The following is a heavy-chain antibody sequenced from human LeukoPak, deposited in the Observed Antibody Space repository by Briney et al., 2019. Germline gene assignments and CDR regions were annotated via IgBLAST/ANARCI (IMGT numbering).Heavy chain of an antibody. Sequence: SETLSLTCTISGGSISDYYWSWIRQPPGKGLEWIGHIFARQNTNYNPSLKSRLTILEDTSKNQFSLKLTSVTAADTAVYYCARGLLSMIRGGSLLGRIDPWGQGTLVIVSS. CDR2: IFARQNT. J-gene: IGHJ5*02. D-gene: IGHD3-10*01. CDR3: ARGLLSMIRGGSLLGRIDP. V-gene: IGHV4-4*08. CDR1: GGSISDYY.